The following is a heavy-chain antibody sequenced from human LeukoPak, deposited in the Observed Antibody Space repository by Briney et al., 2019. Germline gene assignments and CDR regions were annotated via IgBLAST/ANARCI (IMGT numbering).Heavy chain of an antibody. J-gene: IGHJ4*02. CDR2: IIPIFGTA. D-gene: IGHD3-22*01. Sequence: SVKVSCKASGGTFSSYAISWVRQAPGQGLEWMGGIIPIFGTANYAQKFQGRVTITTDDSTSTAYMELSRLRSEDAAVYYCAREAHTVRNYYDSSGYYPLRYWGQGTLVTVSS. V-gene: IGHV1-69*05. CDR1: GGTFSSYA. CDR3: AREAHTVRNYYDSSGYYPLRY.